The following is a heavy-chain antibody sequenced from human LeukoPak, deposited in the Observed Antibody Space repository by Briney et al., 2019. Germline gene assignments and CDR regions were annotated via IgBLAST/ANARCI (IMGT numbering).Heavy chain of an antibody. V-gene: IGHV3-11*04. CDR1: GFTFSDYY. Sequence: GGSLRLSCAASGFTFSDYYMSWIRQTPGKGLEWVSYISSSGSTIYYADSLKGRFTISRDNAKNSLYLQMNSLRAEDTAVYYCAREGIAAAGTRFYYYYYMDVWGKGTTVTISS. CDR3: AREGIAAAGTRFYYYYYMDV. CDR2: ISSSGSTI. J-gene: IGHJ6*03. D-gene: IGHD6-13*01.